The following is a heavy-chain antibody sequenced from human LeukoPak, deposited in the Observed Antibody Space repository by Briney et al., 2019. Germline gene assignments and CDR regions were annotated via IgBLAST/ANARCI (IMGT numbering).Heavy chain of an antibody. CDR3: ARHYGP. CDR2: IYVSGST. Sequence: PSETLSLTCTVSGGSIRSSYYYRGWSRQPPGKRLEWISSIYVSGSTYYNPSLKSRVTISADPPKNQFSPKLNALTAADTAVYYCARHYGPWGQGTLVTVSS. V-gene: IGHV4-39*01. J-gene: IGHJ5*02. CDR1: GGSIRSSYYY. D-gene: IGHD3-10*01.